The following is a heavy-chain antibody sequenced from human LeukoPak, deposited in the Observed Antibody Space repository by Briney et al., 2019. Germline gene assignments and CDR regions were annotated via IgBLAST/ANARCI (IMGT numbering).Heavy chain of an antibody. CDR1: GFTFSSYG. V-gene: IGHV3-30*18. J-gene: IGHJ3*02. Sequence: GGSLRLSCAASGFTFSSYGMHWVRQAPGKELEWVAVISYDGSNKYYADSVKGRFTISRDNSKNTLYLQMNSLRAEDTAVYYCAKAQAGIAAAGWGAAFDIWGQGTMVTVSS. CDR2: ISYDGSNK. D-gene: IGHD6-13*01. CDR3: AKAQAGIAAAGWGAAFDI.